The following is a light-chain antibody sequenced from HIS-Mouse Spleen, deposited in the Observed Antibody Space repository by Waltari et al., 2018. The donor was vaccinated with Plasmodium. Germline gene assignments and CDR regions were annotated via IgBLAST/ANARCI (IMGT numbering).Light chain of an antibody. Sequence: QSALTQPRSVSGSPGQSVTISCTGTSSDVGGYNYVSWYQQHPGKAPKLVIYDVSKRPSGAPDRFSGAKSGNTASLTISGLQAEDEADYYCCSYAGSYTWVFGGGTKLTVL. J-gene: IGLJ3*02. CDR2: DVS. CDR1: SSDVGGYNY. V-gene: IGLV2-11*01. CDR3: CSYAGSYTWV.